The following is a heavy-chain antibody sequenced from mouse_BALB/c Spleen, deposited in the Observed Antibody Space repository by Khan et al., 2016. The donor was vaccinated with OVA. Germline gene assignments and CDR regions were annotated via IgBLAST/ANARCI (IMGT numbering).Heavy chain of an antibody. Sequence: EVQLQESGPSLVKPSQTLSLTCSVTGDSITSGYWSWIRKFPGNKLEYMGYMIYTGYTDYNPSLKSRLAITRHTSKNQDYLQLNSVTTEYTATYYCARSTYRYAFAYWGQGTLVTVSA. J-gene: IGHJ3*01. CDR2: MIYTGYT. D-gene: IGHD2-14*01. CDR1: GDSITSGY. CDR3: ARSTYRYAFAY. V-gene: IGHV3-8*02.